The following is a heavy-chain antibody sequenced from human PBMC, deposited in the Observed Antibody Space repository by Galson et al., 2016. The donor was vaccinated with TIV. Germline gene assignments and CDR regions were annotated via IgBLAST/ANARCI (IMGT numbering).Heavy chain of an antibody. J-gene: IGHJ5*01. CDR2: ISDTGRNK. CDR3: AKDRVGPATGWFDS. CDR1: GFSFSTFG. Sequence: SLRLSCAASGFSFSTFGMHWIRQAPGKGLEWVSGISDTGRNKYYTGSVKGRFAISRDNSKHTLFLQMNSLRSEDTAIYYCAKDRVGPATGWFDSWGQGALVTVSS. D-gene: IGHD1-26*01. V-gene: IGHV3-23*01.